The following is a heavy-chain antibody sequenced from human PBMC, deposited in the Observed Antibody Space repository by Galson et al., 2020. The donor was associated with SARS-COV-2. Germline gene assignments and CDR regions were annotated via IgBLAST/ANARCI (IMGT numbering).Heavy chain of an antibody. CDR2: INPNSGGT. V-gene: IGHV1-2*02. D-gene: IGHD3-9*01. CDR1: GYTFTGYY. J-gene: IGHJ2*01. CDR3: ARGPVLRYFDWLSNWYFDL. Sequence: ASVKVSCKASGYTFTGYYMHWVRQAPGQGLEWMGWINPNSGGTNYAQKFQGRVTMTRDTSISTAYMELSRLRSDDTAVYYCARGPVLRYFDWLSNWYFDLWGRGTLVTVSS.